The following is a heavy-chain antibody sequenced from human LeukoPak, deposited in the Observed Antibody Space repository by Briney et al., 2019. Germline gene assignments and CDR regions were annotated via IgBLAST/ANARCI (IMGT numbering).Heavy chain of an antibody. Sequence: SETLSLTCTVSGGSISNYYWSWIRQPPGKGLEWIGYIYYSGTTNYNPSLKSRVTMSIDTSKNQFSLKLRSVTAADTAVYYCARSAYSSGFYYFDLWGQGALVTVSS. D-gene: IGHD3-22*01. CDR3: ARSAYSSGFYYFDL. CDR2: IYYSGTT. V-gene: IGHV4-59*08. CDR1: GGSISNYY. J-gene: IGHJ4*02.